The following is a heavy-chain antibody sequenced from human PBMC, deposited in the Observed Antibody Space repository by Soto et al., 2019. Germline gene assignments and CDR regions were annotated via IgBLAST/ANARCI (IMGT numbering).Heavy chain of an antibody. D-gene: IGHD3-10*02. CDR2: INHRGST. J-gene: IGHJ4*02. Sequence: SETLSLTCAVYGGSFSGYYWSWIRQPPGKGLEWIGEINHRGSTNYNPSLKSRFPISVDTSKNQFSLKLSSVTAADTAVYYCARGGSKLFGELWFAYWGQGTLLTVAS. CDR1: GGSFSGYY. CDR3: ARGGSKLFGELWFAY. V-gene: IGHV4-34*01.